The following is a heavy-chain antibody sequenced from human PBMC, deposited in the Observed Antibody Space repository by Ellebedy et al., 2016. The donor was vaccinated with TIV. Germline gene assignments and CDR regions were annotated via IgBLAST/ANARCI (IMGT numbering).Heavy chain of an antibody. J-gene: IGHJ4*02. CDR3: AKGGYYYDSSGYYYHFDY. Sequence: GESLKISXAASGFTFSSYAMSWVRQAPGKGLEWVSAISGSGGSTYYADSVKGRFTISRDNSKNTLYLQMNSLRAEDTAVYYCAKGGYYYDSSGYYYHFDYWGQGTLVTVS. CDR2: ISGSGGST. CDR1: GFTFSSYA. D-gene: IGHD3-22*01. V-gene: IGHV3-23*01.